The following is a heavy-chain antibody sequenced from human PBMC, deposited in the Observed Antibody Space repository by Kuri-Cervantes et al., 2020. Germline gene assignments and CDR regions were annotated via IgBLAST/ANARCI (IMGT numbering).Heavy chain of an antibody. CDR2: INHSGST. D-gene: IGHD1-7*01. Sequence: GSLRLSCAVYGGSFSGYYWSWIRQPPGKGLEWIGEINHSGSTNYNPSLKSRVTISVDTSKNQFSLKLSSVTAADTAVYYCARELPIGWNYAGYYMDVWGKGTTVTVSS. V-gene: IGHV4-34*01. CDR1: GGSFSGYY. CDR3: ARELPIGWNYAGYYMDV. J-gene: IGHJ6*03.